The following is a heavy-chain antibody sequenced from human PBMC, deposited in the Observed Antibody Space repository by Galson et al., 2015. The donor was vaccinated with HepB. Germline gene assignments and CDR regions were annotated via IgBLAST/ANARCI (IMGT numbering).Heavy chain of an antibody. Sequence: SVKVSCKASGGTSRDYTITWVRQAPGQGLEWMAGIIPGYGTSYYAENFQARLTISTDASTSTAYMELSNLRSDDTGMYYCARSYDNVGWLYYFDSWGKGALVTGS. CDR3: ARSYDNVGWLYYFDS. V-gene: IGHV1-69*05. J-gene: IGHJ4*02. CDR2: IIPGYGTS. D-gene: IGHD3-16*01. CDR1: GGTSRDYT.